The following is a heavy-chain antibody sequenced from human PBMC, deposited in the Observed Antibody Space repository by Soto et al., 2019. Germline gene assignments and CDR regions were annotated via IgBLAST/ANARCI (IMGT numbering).Heavy chain of an antibody. V-gene: IGHV1-46*04. Sequence: QVQLVQSGAEVREPGASVKVSCKVSGYTVTSYFIHWVRQAPGQGLEWIGVINPGAGGRSYAQKLQGRVTLTGDKSTSTVYMELSSLTSDDTCVYSCAKRASRRDYINVRWYVTLGQGTLVTVSS. CDR3: AKRASRRDYINVRWYVT. D-gene: IGHD4-4*01. CDR2: INPGAGGR. CDR1: GYTVTSYF. J-gene: IGHJ5*02.